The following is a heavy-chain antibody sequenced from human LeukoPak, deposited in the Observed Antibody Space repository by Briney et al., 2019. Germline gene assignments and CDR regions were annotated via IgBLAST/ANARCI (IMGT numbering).Heavy chain of an antibody. CDR2: ISGSGGST. Sequence: GGSLRLSCAASGFTFSSYAMSWVRQAPGKGLEWVSAISGSGGSTYYADSVKGRFTTSRDNSKNTLYLQMNSLRAEDTAVYYCAKVAWELLGGGAFDYWGQGTLVTVSS. CDR1: GFTFSSYA. CDR3: AKVAWELLGGGAFDY. V-gene: IGHV3-23*01. J-gene: IGHJ4*02. D-gene: IGHD1-26*01.